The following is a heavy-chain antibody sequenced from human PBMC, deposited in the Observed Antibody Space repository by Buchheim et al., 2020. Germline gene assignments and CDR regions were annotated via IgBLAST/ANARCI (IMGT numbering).Heavy chain of an antibody. V-gene: IGHV3-73*01. J-gene: IGHJ6*02. CDR1: GFTFSGSA. Sequence: EVQLVESGGGLVQPGGSLILSCAASGFTFSGSAINWVRQASGKGLEWVGRIRSKANSYATAYAASVKGRFPIPRDDSKSTAYLEMNSLKNDDTAVYYCTRRRGDQLDGLDVWGQGTT. CDR3: TRRRGDQLDGLDV. CDR2: IRSKANSYAT. D-gene: IGHD3-10*01.